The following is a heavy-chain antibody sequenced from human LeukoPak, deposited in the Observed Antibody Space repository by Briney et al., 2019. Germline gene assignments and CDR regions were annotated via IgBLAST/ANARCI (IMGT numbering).Heavy chain of an antibody. D-gene: IGHD3-22*01. J-gene: IGHJ4*02. V-gene: IGHV4-4*07. CDR3: AIVPYYYDSSGYSDFDY. CDR2: MHTSGST. CDR1: GGSISSYY. Sequence: PSETLSLTCTVSGGSISSYYWSWIRQPAGKGLEWIGRMHTSGSTNQNPSLKSRVTMSVDTSKNQFSLKLSSVTAADTAVYYCAIVPYYYDSSGYSDFDYWGQGTLVTVSS.